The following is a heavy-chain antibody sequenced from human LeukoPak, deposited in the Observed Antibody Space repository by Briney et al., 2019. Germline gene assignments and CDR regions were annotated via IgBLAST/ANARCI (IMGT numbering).Heavy chain of an antibody. V-gene: IGHV3-23*01. D-gene: IGHD6-19*01. J-gene: IGHJ4*02. Sequence: GGSLRLSCAASGFTFSSYAMSWVRQAPGKGLEWVSGISGSGGSTDYADSVKGRFTISRDNSKNTLYLQMNSLRAEDTAVYYCAKHYSGWEYFDYWGQGTLVTVSS. CDR3: AKHYSGWEYFDY. CDR2: ISGSGGST. CDR1: GFTFSSYA.